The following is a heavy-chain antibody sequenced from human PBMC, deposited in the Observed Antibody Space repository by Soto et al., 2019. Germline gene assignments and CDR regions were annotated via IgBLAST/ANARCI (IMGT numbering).Heavy chain of an antibody. V-gene: IGHV3-23*01. CDR3: ANQYFDY. J-gene: IGHJ4*02. Sequence: PGGSLRLSCAASGFTLSSYAMGWVRQAPGKGLEWVSTISAGAGSTYYADSVKGSVTISSDNSKTTLYLQMNSLRAEDTAVYYCANQYFDYWGQGDMVTVSS. CDR1: GFTLSSYA. CDR2: ISAGAGST.